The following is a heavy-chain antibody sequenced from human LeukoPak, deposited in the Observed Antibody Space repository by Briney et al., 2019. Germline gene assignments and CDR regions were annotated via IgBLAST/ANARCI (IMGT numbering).Heavy chain of an antibody. CDR3: ARDRSGYPYSTYFFDY. Sequence: ASVKVSCKASGYTFTTYGVSWVRQAPGQRLEWMGWISADNGKTNYAQNVQGSVTMTTDTFTSTAYMELRSLRSDDTAVYYCARDRSGYPYSTYFFDYWGQGTLVTVSS. V-gene: IGHV1-18*01. D-gene: IGHD3-3*01. J-gene: IGHJ4*02. CDR2: ISADNGKT. CDR1: GYTFTTYG.